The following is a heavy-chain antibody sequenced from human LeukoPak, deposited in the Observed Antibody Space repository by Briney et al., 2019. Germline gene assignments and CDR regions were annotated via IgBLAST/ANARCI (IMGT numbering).Heavy chain of an antibody. V-gene: IGHV4-59*01. CDR2: IYYSGST. CDR3: ARARLDGLGSYYYYYYYYMDV. CDR1: GGSISSYY. Sequence: PSETLSLTCTVSGGSISSYYWSWIRQPPGKGLEWIGYIYYSGSTNYNPSLKSRVTISVDTSKNQFSLKLSSVTAADTAVYYCARARLDGLGSYYYYYYYYMDVWGKGTTVTISS. J-gene: IGHJ6*03. D-gene: IGHD3-10*01.